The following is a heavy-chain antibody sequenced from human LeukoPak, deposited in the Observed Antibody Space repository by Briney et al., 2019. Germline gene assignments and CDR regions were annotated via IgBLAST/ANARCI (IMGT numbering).Heavy chain of an antibody. Sequence: SETLSLTCTVSGGSISSYYWSWIRQPPGKGLEWIGYINYNGNSNYNPSLKSRVTISVDTSKNQFSLQLSSVTAADTAVYYCARMYTSSRPLTPQYFQHWGQGTLVTVSS. D-gene: IGHD6-13*01. V-gene: IGHV4-59*01. CDR2: INYNGNS. CDR1: GGSISSYY. J-gene: IGHJ1*01. CDR3: ARMYTSSRPLTPQYFQH.